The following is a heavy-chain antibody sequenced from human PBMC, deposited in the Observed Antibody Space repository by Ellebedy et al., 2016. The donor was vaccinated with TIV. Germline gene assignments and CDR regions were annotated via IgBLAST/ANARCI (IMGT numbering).Heavy chain of an antibody. D-gene: IGHD4-17*01. Sequence: ASVKVSCKASGYTFTNYAMHWVRQAPGQRLEWMGWINAGNGNTDYSQKFQDRVTITRETSASTTYMELSSLRSEDTAVYYCASSNGDYAGFDPWGQGTLVTVSS. J-gene: IGHJ5*02. CDR1: GYTFTNYA. CDR2: INAGNGNT. V-gene: IGHV1-3*01. CDR3: ASSNGDYAGFDP.